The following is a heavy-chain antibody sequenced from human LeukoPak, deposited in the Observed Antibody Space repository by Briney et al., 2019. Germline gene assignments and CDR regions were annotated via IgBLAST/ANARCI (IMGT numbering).Heavy chain of an antibody. CDR2: IWSDGRNK. Sequence: GGSLRLSCAASGVSFSSSGMHRVSQAPGKGLEWVAVIWSDGRNKFYADSVKGRFTVSSDNSKNTLFLQRSSLRADDTALYYCAREVTNDAFDLWGPGTMVTVSS. V-gene: IGHV3-33*01. CDR3: AREVTNDAFDL. CDR1: GVSFSSSG. J-gene: IGHJ3*01. D-gene: IGHD4-17*01.